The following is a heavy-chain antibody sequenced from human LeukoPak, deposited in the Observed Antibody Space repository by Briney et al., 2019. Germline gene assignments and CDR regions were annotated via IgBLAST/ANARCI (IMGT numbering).Heavy chain of an antibody. D-gene: IGHD3-10*01. V-gene: IGHV1-46*01. Sequence: ASVKVSCKASGYTFTRYYMNWVRQAPGQGLEWMGIINPSGGSTNYAQKFQGRVTMTRDTSTSTIYMEVSSLRSEDTAVYYCATSFRAVNWFDPWGQGTLVAVSS. CDR2: INPSGGST. CDR3: ATSFRAVNWFDP. CDR1: GYTFTRYY. J-gene: IGHJ5*02.